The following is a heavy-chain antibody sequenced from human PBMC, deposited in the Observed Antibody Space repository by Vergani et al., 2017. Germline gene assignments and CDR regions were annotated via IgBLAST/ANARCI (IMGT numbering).Heavy chain of an antibody. D-gene: IGHD3-10*01. J-gene: IGHJ5*02. Sequence: QVQLQESGPGLVKPSQTLSLTCTVSGGSISSYYWSWIRQPPGKGLEWIGYIYYSGSTNYNPSLKSRVTISVATSKNQFSLKLSSVTAADTAVSYCARDGGPAKYGSGSHFDPWGQGTLVTVSS. V-gene: IGHV4-59*01. CDR2: IYYSGST. CDR3: ARDGGPAKYGSGSHFDP. CDR1: GGSISSYY.